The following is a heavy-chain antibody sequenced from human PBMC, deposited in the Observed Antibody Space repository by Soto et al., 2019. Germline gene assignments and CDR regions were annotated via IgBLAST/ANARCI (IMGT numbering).Heavy chain of an antibody. V-gene: IGHV3-30-3*01. CDR3: AKSSGWDSSRAYYYYGMDV. CDR1: GSTFSSCA. CDR2: ISYDGSNK. D-gene: IGHD6-19*01. J-gene: IGHJ6*02. Sequence: GGTLRLSCAASGSTFSSCAMHWVRQAPGKGLEWVAVISYDGSNKYYADSVKGRFTISRDNSKNTLYLQMNSLRAEDTAVYYCAKSSGWDSSRAYYYYGMDVWGQGTTVTVSS.